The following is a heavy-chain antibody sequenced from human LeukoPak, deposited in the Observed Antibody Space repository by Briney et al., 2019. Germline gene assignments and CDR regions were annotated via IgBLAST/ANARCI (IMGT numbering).Heavy chain of an antibody. Sequence: KPSETLSLTCTVAGGSISSYYWSWIRQAPGKGLEWIGYIYSSGGTNYNPSLKSRVTISVDTSKKQSSLKLSSVPAGDTAVYRCARVPYGGSASLFDYWGQGTIVTVSS. CDR3: ARVPYGGSASLFDY. D-gene: IGHD6-6*01. CDR1: GGSISSYY. CDR2: IYSSGGT. J-gene: IGHJ4*02. V-gene: IGHV4-59*01.